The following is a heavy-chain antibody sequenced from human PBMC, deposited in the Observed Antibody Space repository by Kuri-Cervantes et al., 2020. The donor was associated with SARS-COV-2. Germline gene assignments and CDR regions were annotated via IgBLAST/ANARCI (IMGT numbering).Heavy chain of an antibody. D-gene: IGHD3-16*01. CDR2: MHPSGST. J-gene: IGHJ6*02. CDR3: AKGRARLYYAIDV. CDR1: SVSISSYY. Sequence: GSLRLSCTVSSVSISSYYWIWIRQSAGKGLEWIGRMHPSGSTNYNPSLKSRVTMSIDTSKSQFSLNLTSVTAADTAVYFCAKGRARLYYAIDVWGRGTTVTVSS. V-gene: IGHV4-4*07.